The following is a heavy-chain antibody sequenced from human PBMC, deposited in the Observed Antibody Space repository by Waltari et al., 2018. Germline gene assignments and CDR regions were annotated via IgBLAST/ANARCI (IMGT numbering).Heavy chain of an antibody. V-gene: IGHV4-4*02. D-gene: IGHD2-15*01. CDR2: VHGSGKT. CDR3: ARDRGRGLYLDS. CDR1: GDSMSSTYW. Sequence: QLQLQESGPGLVKPSGTLSLTCAVPGDSMSSTYWWSWVRQPPGKALEWMGQVHGSGKTNYNPSFASRVTISLDTYNKQFSLKVTSATAADTAVYYCARDRGRGLYLDSWGPGTLVTVSP. J-gene: IGHJ4*02.